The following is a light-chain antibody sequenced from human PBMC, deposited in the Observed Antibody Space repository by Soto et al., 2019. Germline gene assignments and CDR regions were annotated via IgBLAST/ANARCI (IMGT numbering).Light chain of an antibody. CDR3: QLYKSYPWT. J-gene: IGKJ1*01. CDR1: QTISSW. V-gene: IGKV1-5*01. Sequence: DVQMTQSPATVSGSVGDRVTITCRASQTISSWLAWYQQKPGKAPKLLIYDASSLGSGVPSRFSGSGSGTEFTLTISSLQPDDFATYCCQLYKSYPWTFGQGTKVDIK. CDR2: DAS.